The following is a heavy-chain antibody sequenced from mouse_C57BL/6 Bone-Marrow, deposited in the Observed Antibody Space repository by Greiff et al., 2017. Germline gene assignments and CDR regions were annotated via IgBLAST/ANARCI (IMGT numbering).Heavy chain of an antibody. CDR1: GFSFTSYG. CDR3: AREGGNYFDD. CDR2: IWSGGST. D-gene: IGHD2-14*01. J-gene: IGHJ2*01. Sequence: VKLQESGPGLVQPSQCLSITCTVSGFSFTSYGVHWVRQSPGKGLEWLGVIWSGGSTDYYAAFIYRLSISKDNSKSQDFFKMNSLQADDTAVYCGAREGGNYFDDWGKGTTLTVSS. V-gene: IGHV2-2*01.